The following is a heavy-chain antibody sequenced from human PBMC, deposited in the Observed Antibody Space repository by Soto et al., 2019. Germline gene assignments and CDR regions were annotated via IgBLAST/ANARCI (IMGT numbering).Heavy chain of an antibody. Sequence: ASVKVSCKASGYTFTSYAMHWVRQAPGQRLEWMGWINAGNGNTKYSQKFQGRVTITRDTSASTAYMELSSLRSEDTAVYYCASNVAGRGRGDCTNDVCYPQNYYYYYGMDVWGQGTTVTVSS. V-gene: IGHV1-3*01. CDR1: GYTFTSYA. D-gene: IGHD2-8*01. J-gene: IGHJ6*02. CDR2: INAGNGNT. CDR3: ASNVAGRGRGDCTNDVCYPQNYYYYYGMDV.